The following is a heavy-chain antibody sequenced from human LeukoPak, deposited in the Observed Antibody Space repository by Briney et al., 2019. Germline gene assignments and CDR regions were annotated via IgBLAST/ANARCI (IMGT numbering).Heavy chain of an antibody. CDR2: IKEDGGET. CDR3: ARRKEVRTTFDY. V-gene: IGHV3-7*01. Sequence: GGSLRLSCVASGFVFSNYLMGWVRQAPGKGLEWVANIKEDGGETYYVDSVKGRFTISRDNAKNSLDLQMNSLRDEDTAVYYCARRKEVRTTFDYWGQGTLVTVSS. J-gene: IGHJ4*02. CDR1: GFVFSNYL. D-gene: IGHD4/OR15-4a*01.